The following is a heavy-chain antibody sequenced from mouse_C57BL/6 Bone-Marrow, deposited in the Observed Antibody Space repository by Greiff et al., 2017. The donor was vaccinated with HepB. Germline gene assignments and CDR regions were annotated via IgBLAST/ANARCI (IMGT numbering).Heavy chain of an antibody. CDR3: ARDENDYDGGFAY. V-gene: IGHV7-1*01. D-gene: IGHD2-4*01. Sequence: EVNVVESGGGLVQSGRSLRLSCATSGFTFSDFYMEWVRQAPGKGLEWIAASRNKANDYTTEYSASVKGRFIVSRDTSQSILYLQMNALRAEDTAIYYCARDENDYDGGFAYWGQGTLVTVSA. J-gene: IGHJ3*01. CDR1: GFTFSDFY. CDR2: SRNKANDYTT.